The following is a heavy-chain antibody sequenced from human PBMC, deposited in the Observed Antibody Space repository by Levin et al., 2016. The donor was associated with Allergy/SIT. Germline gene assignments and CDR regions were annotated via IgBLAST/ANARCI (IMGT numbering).Heavy chain of an antibody. D-gene: IGHD6-13*01. Sequence: WIRQPPGKGLEWIGEINHSGSTNYNPSLKSRVTISVDTSKNQFSLKLSSVTAADTAVYYCARGRSSWYFDYWGQGTLVTVSS. CDR3: ARGRSSWYFDY. V-gene: IGHV4-34*01. CDR2: INHSGST. J-gene: IGHJ4*02.